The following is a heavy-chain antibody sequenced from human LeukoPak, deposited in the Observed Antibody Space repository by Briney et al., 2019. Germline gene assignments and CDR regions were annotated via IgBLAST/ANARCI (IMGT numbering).Heavy chain of an antibody. J-gene: IGHJ5*02. CDR1: GGSFSGYY. CDR3: ARHGSSWYSPNWFDP. D-gene: IGHD6-13*01. V-gene: IGHV4-34*01. CDR2: INHSGST. Sequence: PSETLSLTCAVYGGSFSGYYWSWIRQPPGKGLEWIGEINHSGSTNYNPSLKSRVTISVDTSKNQFSLKLSSVTAADTAVYYCARHGSSWYSPNWFDPWGQGTLVTVSS.